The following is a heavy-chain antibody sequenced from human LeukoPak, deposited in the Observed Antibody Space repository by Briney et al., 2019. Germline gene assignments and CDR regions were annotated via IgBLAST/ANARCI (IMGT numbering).Heavy chain of an antibody. CDR1: GFTFSSYA. J-gene: IGHJ4*02. D-gene: IGHD3-10*01. CDR3: AKDRVPSFGELDY. Sequence: PGGSLRLSGAASGFTFSSYAMSWVRQAPGKGLEWVSAISGSGGSTYYADSVKGRFTISRDNSKNTLYLQMNSLRAEDTAVYYCAKDRVPSFGELDYWGQGTLVTVSS. CDR2: ISGSGGST. V-gene: IGHV3-23*01.